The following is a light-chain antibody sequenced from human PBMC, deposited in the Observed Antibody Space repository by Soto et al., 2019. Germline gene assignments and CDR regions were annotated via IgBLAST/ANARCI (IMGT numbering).Light chain of an antibody. CDR2: AAS. J-gene: IGKJ1*01. CDR3: QQSYGTPQT. CDR1: QSISTY. Sequence: DIQTTQSPSSLSASVGDRVTITCRASQSISTYLNWYQQKPGEAPKLLIYAASSLQSGVPSRFSGSGSGTDFTLTISSLQPEDFATYSCQQSYGTPQTFGQGTKVEIK. V-gene: IGKV1-39*01.